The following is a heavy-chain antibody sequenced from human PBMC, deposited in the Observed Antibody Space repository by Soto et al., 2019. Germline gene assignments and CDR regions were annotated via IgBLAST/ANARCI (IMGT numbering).Heavy chain of an antibody. Sequence: QVQLVQSGAEVKKPGASVQVSCRASGYTFTSYDINWVRQATGQVLEWMGWMNPNSGNTGYAQKFQGRVTMTRNTAISPAYMELRSLTSEDTAVYYCARATTDYGDRHWGPGPLVTVSS. D-gene: IGHD4-17*01. CDR1: GYTFTSYD. CDR2: MNPNSGNT. V-gene: IGHV1-8*01. CDR3: ARATTDYGDRH. J-gene: IGHJ1*01.